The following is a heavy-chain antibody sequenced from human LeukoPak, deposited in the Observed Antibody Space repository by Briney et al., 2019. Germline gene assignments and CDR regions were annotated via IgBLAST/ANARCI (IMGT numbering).Heavy chain of an antibody. Sequence: GALRLSCAASGFTFSSYAMSWVRQAPGKGLEWVSAISGSGGSTYYADSVKGRFTISRDNSKNTLYLQMNSLRAEDTAVYYCAIEPTPYCSSTSCFFDYWGQGTLVTVSS. CDR2: ISGSGGST. J-gene: IGHJ4*02. CDR3: AIEPTPYCSSTSCFFDY. V-gene: IGHV3-23*01. CDR1: GFTFSSYA. D-gene: IGHD2-2*01.